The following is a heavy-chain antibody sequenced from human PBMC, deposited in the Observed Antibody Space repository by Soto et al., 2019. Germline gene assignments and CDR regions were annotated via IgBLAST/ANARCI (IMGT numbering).Heavy chain of an antibody. CDR1: GGSFSGYY. CDR3: GIPARDYYGSGSYYYYYGMDV. D-gene: IGHD3-10*01. CDR2: INHSGST. Sequence: SETLSLTCAVYGGSFSGYYWSWIRQPPGKGLEWIGEINHSGSTNYNPSLKSRVTISVDTSKNQFSLKLSSVTAADTAVYYCGIPARDYYGSGSYYYYYGMDVWGQGTTVTVSS. J-gene: IGHJ6*02. V-gene: IGHV4-34*01.